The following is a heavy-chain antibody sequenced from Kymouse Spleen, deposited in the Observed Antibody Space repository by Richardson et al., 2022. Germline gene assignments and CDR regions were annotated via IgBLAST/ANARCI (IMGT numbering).Heavy chain of an antibody. CDR2: ISSSSSTI. D-gene: IGHD3-10*01. CDR1: GFTFSSYS. V-gene: IGHV3-48*02. CDR3: ARDQYYGSGSYYDY. J-gene: IGHJ4*02. Sequence: EVQLVESGGGLVQPGGSLRLSCAASGFTFSSYSMNWVRQAPGKGLEWVSYISSSSSTIYYADSVKGRFTISRDNAKNSLYLQMNSLRDEDTAVYYCARDQYYGSGSYYDYWGQGTLVTVSS.